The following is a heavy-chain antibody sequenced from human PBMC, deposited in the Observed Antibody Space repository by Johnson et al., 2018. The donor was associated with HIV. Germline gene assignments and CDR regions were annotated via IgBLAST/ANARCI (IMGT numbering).Heavy chain of an antibody. CDR1: GFTFSSYG. J-gene: IGHJ3*02. V-gene: IGHV3-30*02. D-gene: IGHD4-17*01. CDR2: IRYDGSDK. Sequence: QVQLVESGGGVVQPGGSLRLSCVASGFTFSSYGIHWVRQAPGKGLEWVAFIRYDGSDKYYADSVKGRFTISRDNSKNTLYLQMNSLRAEDTAVYYCAKVYGFDYGDYYDAFDIWGQGTMVTVSS. CDR3: AKVYGFDYGDYYDAFDI.